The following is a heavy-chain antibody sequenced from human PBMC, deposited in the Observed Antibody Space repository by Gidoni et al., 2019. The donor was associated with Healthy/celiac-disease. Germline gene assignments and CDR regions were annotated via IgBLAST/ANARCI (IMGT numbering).Heavy chain of an antibody. D-gene: IGHD1-26*01. J-gene: IGHJ4*02. Sequence: QVQLVESGGGVVQPGRSLRLSCAASGFTFRRYGMPWVRQAPGKGLEWVAVISYDGSNKYYADSVKGRFTISRDNSKNTLYLQMNSLRAEDTAVYYCAKFSEYGGSYPHQEYYFDYWGQGTLVTVSS. CDR2: ISYDGSNK. CDR1: GFTFRRYG. CDR3: AKFSEYGGSYPHQEYYFDY. V-gene: IGHV3-30*18.